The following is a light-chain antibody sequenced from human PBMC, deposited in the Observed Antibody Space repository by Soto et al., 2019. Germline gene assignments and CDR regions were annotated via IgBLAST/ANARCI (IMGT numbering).Light chain of an antibody. J-gene: IGLJ2*01. CDR2: SNN. Sequence: QSVLTQPPSASGTPGQRVTISCSGGGSNIGRNTVNWYQQLPGTAPKLLIYSNNQRPSGVPDRFSGSQSGTSASLAISGLQSEDEAIYCCAAWDDSLNGVVFGGGTKLTVL. CDR3: AAWDDSLNGVV. V-gene: IGLV1-44*01. CDR1: GSNIGRNT.